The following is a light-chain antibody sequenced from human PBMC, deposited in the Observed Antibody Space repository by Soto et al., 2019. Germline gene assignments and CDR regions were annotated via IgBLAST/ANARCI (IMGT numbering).Light chain of an antibody. V-gene: IGKV1-33*01. Sequence: DIQMTQSPSSLSASVGARVTITCQASQDISNYLNWYQQKPGKAPKLLIYDASTLQTGVPSRFSGSGSGTDFTFTISSLQPEDVATYYCQQYDNLPPLTFGGGTKVEIK. CDR2: DAS. CDR3: QQYDNLPPLT. J-gene: IGKJ4*01. CDR1: QDISNY.